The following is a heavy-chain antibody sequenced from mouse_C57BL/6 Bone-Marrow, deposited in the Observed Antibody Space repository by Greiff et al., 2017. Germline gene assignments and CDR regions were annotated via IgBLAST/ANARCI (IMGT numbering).Heavy chain of an antibody. J-gene: IGHJ3*01. V-gene: IGHV5-15*01. Sequence: EVQLVESGGGLVQPGGSLKLSCAASGFTFSDYGMAWVRQAPRKGPEWVAFISNLAYSIYYADTVTGRFTISRENAKNTLYLEMSSLRSEDTAMYYCARGYYYGSSWGFAYWGQGTLVTVSA. CDR3: ARGYYYGSSWGFAY. D-gene: IGHD1-1*01. CDR1: GFTFSDYG. CDR2: ISNLAYSI.